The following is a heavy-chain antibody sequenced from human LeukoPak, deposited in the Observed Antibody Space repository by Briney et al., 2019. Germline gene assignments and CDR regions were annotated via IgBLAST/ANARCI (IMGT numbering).Heavy chain of an antibody. D-gene: IGHD3-10*01. J-gene: IGHJ4*02. Sequence: GGSVRLSCAASGFAFSSYSMNCVRQAPGNGLEWVSSIGSSSSDIYYADSVKGRFTTSRDNAKNSLYMQMKSLRAEDTAVYYCARGLPDYYGSGSYYALVGYWGQGTLVTVSS. CDR2: IGSSSSDI. V-gene: IGHV3-21*01. CDR1: GFAFSSYS. CDR3: ARGLPDYYGSGSYYALVGY.